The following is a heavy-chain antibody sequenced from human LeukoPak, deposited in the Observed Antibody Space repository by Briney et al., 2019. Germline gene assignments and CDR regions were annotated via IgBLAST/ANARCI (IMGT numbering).Heavy chain of an antibody. J-gene: IGHJ3*02. CDR1: GYTFTTYT. D-gene: IGHD3-16*01. V-gene: IGHV1-18*01. CDR2: ISAYTGNT. CDR3: ARSWGQDDAFDI. Sequence: ASVKVSCRASGYTFTTYTFSWVRQAPGQGLEWMGWISAYTGNTNYTQNLQGRVTMTTDTSTSTAYMELRSLNSDDTAVYYCARSWGQDDAFDIWGQGTMVTVSS.